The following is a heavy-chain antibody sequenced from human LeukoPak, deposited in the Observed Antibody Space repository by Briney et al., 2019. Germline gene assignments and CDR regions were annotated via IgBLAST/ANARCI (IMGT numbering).Heavy chain of an antibody. CDR3: ARGDNNGWYSDY. CDR2: IIPIFGTA. J-gene: IGHJ4*02. D-gene: IGHD6-19*01. Sequence: SVKPSCKASAGSPSSYAVSWVRHVPGQGLEWMGGIIPIFGTANYAQKFQGRFTITTDESTNTAYMELSSLRFEDTAVYYCARGDNNGWYSDYWGQGTLVTVSS. V-gene: IGHV1-69*05. CDR1: AGSPSSYA.